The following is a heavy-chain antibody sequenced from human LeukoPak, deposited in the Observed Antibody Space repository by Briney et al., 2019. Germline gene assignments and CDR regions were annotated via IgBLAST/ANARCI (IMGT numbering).Heavy chain of an antibody. J-gene: IGHJ4*02. D-gene: IGHD2-8*01. CDR2: IYYSGST. CDR3: ARDASYSSTTGSSPPLDY. V-gene: IGHV4-59*12. Sequence: SETLSLTCTVSGGSISSYYWSWIRQPPGKGLEWIGYIYYSGSTNYNPSLKSRVTISVDTSKNQFSLKLTSLTAADTALYFCARDASYSSTTGSSPPLDYWGQGTLVTVSS. CDR1: GGSISSYY.